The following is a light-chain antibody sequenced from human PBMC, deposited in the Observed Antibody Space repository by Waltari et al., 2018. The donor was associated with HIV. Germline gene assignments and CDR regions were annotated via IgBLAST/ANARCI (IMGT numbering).Light chain of an antibody. Sequence: SYELTQPPSVSVSPGQTASITRSADKLGDKYACWYQQKPGQSPVLVIYQDSKRPSGIPERFSGSNSGNTATLTISGTQAMDEADYYCQAWDSRRVFGGGTKLTVL. CDR2: QDS. CDR1: KLGDKY. CDR3: QAWDSRRV. V-gene: IGLV3-1*01. J-gene: IGLJ2*01.